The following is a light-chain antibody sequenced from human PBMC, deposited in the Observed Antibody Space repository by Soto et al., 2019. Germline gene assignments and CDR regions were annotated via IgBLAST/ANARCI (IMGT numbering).Light chain of an antibody. CDR2: EAS. CDR3: QHYDSLRWT. Sequence: EIVLTQSPGTLSLSPGERATLSCRASQSVSSTYLTWYQQKPGQAPRLLIYEASRRATGIPDRFSGSGSGTDFSLTISRLEPEDFAVYYCQHYDSLRWTFGRGTKVEIK. J-gene: IGKJ1*01. V-gene: IGKV3-20*01. CDR1: QSVSSTY.